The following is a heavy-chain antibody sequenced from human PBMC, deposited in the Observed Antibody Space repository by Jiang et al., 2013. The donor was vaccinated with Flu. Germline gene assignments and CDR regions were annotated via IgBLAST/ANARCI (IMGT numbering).Heavy chain of an antibody. CDR2: VYYRGTT. V-gene: IGHV4-59*08. CDR3: ARRKAMAVSDAFDI. Sequence: PGLVKPSETLSLTCTLSGDSITNYYWNWIRQTPGKALEWIGFVYYRGTTKYNPSLESRVTISVDTSKIQFSLKLTSVTAADTAVYYCARRKAMAVSDAFDIWGQGTMVTVSS. CDR1: GDSITNYY. J-gene: IGHJ3*02. D-gene: IGHD5-18*01.